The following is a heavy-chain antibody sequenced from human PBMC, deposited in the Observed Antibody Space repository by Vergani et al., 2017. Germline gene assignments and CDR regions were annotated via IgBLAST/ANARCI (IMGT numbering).Heavy chain of an antibody. Sequence: EVQPVESGGALVQPGGSLRLSCAASGFSVSGSFVSWVHQAPGKGLEWVSVIYSGGSTYYAESVKGRFTISRDSSNNTVHLQMNSLRTEDTGIYYCTRRVRGPSDNWGQGTLVTVSS. D-gene: IGHD3-10*01. CDR1: GFSVSGSF. CDR3: TRRVRGPSDN. J-gene: IGHJ4*02. CDR2: IYSGGST. V-gene: IGHV3-66*02.